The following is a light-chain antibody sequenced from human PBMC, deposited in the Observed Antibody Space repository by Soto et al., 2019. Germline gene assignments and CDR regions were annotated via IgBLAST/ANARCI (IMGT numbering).Light chain of an antibody. Sequence: EIVMTQSPATLSVSPGERATLSCRASRSVSSNLAWYQQKPGQAPRLLMYGASTRATGIPARFSGSGSGTECTLTISSLQSEDFAVYYCQQYNNWPPYTFGQGTKLAIK. J-gene: IGKJ2*01. V-gene: IGKV3-15*01. CDR3: QQYNNWPPYT. CDR1: RSVSSN. CDR2: GAS.